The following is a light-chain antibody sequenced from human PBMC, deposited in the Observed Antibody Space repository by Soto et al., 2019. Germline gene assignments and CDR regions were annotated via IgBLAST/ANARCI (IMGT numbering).Light chain of an antibody. CDR3: QLYDSYSEP. CDR1: QTVSGNY. J-gene: IGKJ1*01. Sequence: IVLSLSPCALSLSEKDRATLPCRASQTVSGNYLAWYQQKPGQVPRLLIYGASTRATGIPARFSGSGSGTEFTLTISSLQPDDFAPYSCQLYDSYSEPFCQGTKVDIK. V-gene: IGKV3-20*01. CDR2: GAS.